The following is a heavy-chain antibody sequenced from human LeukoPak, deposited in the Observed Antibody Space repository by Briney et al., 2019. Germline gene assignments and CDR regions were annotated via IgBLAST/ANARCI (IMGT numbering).Heavy chain of an antibody. J-gene: IGHJ4*02. CDR2: TKQDETEK. CDR1: GFTFSNYW. D-gene: IGHD3-10*01. V-gene: IGHV3-7*05. CDR3: AKDPLGSSEY. Sequence: EPGRSLRLSCAASGFTFSNYWMSWVRQAPGKGLEWVANTKQDETEKHYADSVKGRFTISRDNAQNSLYLQMDSLRAEDTAVYYCAKDPLGSSEYWGQGTLVTVSS.